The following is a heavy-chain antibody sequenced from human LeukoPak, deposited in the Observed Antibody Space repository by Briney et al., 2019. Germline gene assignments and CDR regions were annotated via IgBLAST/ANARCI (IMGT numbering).Heavy chain of an antibody. V-gene: IGHV3-30*02. J-gene: IGHJ4*02. CDR2: IRYDGSNK. CDR3: EKEGLYYDFWSGSYDY. CDR1: GFTFSSYG. D-gene: IGHD3-3*01. Sequence: TGGSLRLSCAASGFTFSSYGMHWVRQAPGKGLEWVAFIRYDGSNKYYADSVKGRFTISRDNSKNTLYLQMNSLRAEDTAVYYCEKEGLYYDFWSGSYDYWGQGTLVTVSS.